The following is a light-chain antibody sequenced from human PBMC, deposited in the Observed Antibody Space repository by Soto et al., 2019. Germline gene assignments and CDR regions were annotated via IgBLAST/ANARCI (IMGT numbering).Light chain of an antibody. CDR3: MQALQTLPT. CDR1: QNLLHSNGYNY. Sequence: DIVMTQSPLSLPVTPGEPASISCRSSQNLLHSNGYNYLDWYLQKPGQSPQLLIYLGSNRASGVPDRFSGSGSGTDFTLKISRVEAEDVGVYYCMQALQTLPTFGPGTKVDIK. J-gene: IGKJ3*01. CDR2: LGS. V-gene: IGKV2-28*01.